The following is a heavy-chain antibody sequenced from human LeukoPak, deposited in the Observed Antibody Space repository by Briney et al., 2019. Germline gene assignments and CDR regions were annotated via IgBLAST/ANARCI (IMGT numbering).Heavy chain of an antibody. CDR2: ISSLGGST. D-gene: IGHD3-10*01. V-gene: IGHV3-64D*09. Sequence: GGSLRLSCSASEFTFRTYVMHWVRQAPGKGLEYVSGISSLGGSTYYADSVKGRFTISRDNSKSTLYLQMSSLRGEDTAVYYCVKEGVATPDYWGQGTLVTVSS. CDR1: EFTFRTYV. CDR3: VKEGVATPDY. J-gene: IGHJ4*02.